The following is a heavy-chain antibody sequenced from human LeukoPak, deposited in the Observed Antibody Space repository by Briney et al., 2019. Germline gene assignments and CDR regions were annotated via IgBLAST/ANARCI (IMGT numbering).Heavy chain of an antibody. CDR2: ISGSGGST. CDR3: AKDRDQDSSGYYEYYFDY. V-gene: IGHV3-23*01. D-gene: IGHD3-22*01. J-gene: IGHJ4*02. CDR1: GFTFSSYA. Sequence: QSGGSPRLSCAASGFTFSSYAMSWVRQAPGKGLEWVSAISGSGGSTYYADSVKGRFTISRDNSKNTLYLQMNSLRAEDTAVYYCAKDRDQDSSGYYEYYFDYWGQGTLVTVSS.